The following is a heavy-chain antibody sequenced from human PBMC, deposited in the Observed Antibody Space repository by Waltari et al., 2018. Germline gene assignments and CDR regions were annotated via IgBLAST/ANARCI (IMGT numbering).Heavy chain of an antibody. CDR3: AREAKVLRYFDWLSGTYYFDY. CDR1: GGTFSSYA. CDR2: ISPIFGTA. J-gene: IGHJ4*02. D-gene: IGHD3-9*01. V-gene: IGHV1-69*14. Sequence: QVQLVQSGAEVKKPGSSVKVSCKASGGTFSSYAISWVRQAPGQGLEWMGGISPIFGTANYAQKFQGRVTITADKSTSTAYMELSSLRSEDTAVYYCAREAKVLRYFDWLSGTYYFDYWGQGTLVTVSS.